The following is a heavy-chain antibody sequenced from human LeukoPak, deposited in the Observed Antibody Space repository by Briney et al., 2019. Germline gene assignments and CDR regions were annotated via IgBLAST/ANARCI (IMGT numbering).Heavy chain of an antibody. CDR1: GVSISSYY. J-gene: IGHJ4*02. CDR2: IYTSGST. D-gene: IGHD5-18*01. Sequence: SEPLSLTCTVSGVSISSYYWSWLRQPAGKGLEWIGRIYTSGSTNYNPSLKSRVTMSVDTSKNQFSLKLSSVTAADTAVYYCARATRGYSYGYYFDFWGQGTLVTVSS. V-gene: IGHV4-4*07. CDR3: ARATRGYSYGYYFDF.